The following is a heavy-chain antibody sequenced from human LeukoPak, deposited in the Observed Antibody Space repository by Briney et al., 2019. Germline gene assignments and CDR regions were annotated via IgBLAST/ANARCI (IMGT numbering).Heavy chain of an antibody. Sequence: ASVKVSCKASGGTFSSYAISWVRQAPGQGLEWMGGIIPIFGTANYAQKFQGRVTITADKSTSTAYMELSSLRSEDTAVYYCAGGLVWFGELLWYDYWGQGTLVTVSS. CDR3: AGGLVWFGELLWYDY. D-gene: IGHD3-10*01. V-gene: IGHV1-69*06. J-gene: IGHJ4*02. CDR2: IIPIFGTA. CDR1: GGTFSSYA.